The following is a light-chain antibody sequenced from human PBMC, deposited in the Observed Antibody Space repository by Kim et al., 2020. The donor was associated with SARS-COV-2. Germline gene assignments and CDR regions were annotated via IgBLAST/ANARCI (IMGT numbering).Light chain of an antibody. V-gene: IGKV1-39*01. Sequence: DIQMTQSPSSLSASVGDRVTITCRASQNINSYLNWYQQTPGKAPKLLIYAASSLKSGVPSRFSGSGSGTDFTLTISSLQPEDFATYYCQQSYTTPPYTFDQGTKLE. CDR3: QQSYTTPPYT. J-gene: IGKJ2*01. CDR2: AAS. CDR1: QNINSY.